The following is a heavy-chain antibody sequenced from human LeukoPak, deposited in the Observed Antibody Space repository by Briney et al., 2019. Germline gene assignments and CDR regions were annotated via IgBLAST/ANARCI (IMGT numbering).Heavy chain of an antibody. J-gene: IGHJ4*02. CDR1: GFSFSIYW. CDR2: INSDGSST. D-gene: IGHD3-10*01. V-gene: IGHV3-74*01. CDR3: ARGAGTGSYYDY. Sequence: TGGSLRLSCAASGFSFSIYWMHWVRQAPGKELVWVSRINSDGSSTSYAESVKGRFTISRDNAKKTVYLQISSLRAEDTAVYYCARGAGTGSYYDYWGQGTLVTVSS.